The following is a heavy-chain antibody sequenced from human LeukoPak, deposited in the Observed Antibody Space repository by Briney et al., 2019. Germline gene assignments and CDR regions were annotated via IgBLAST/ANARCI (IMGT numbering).Heavy chain of an antibody. J-gene: IGHJ4*02. D-gene: IGHD1-26*01. CDR1: GFTFSSYS. CDR2: ISSSSIYI. V-gene: IGHV3-21*04. Sequence: GGSLRLSCAASGFTFSSYSMNWVRQAPGKGLEWVASISSSSIYIYYADSVKGRFTISRDNAKNSLYLQMNSLRADDTAVYYCARAGVVGATTSSFDYWGQGTLVTVSS. CDR3: ARAGVVGATTSSFDY.